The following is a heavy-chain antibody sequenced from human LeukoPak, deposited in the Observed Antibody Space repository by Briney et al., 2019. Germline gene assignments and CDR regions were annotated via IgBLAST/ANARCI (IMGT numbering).Heavy chain of an antibody. D-gene: IGHD3-16*01. V-gene: IGHV3-23*01. CDR3: ARGALRLDY. CDR1: EFTFRTYA. Sequence: GGSLRLSCVASEFTFRTYAMSWVRQAPGKGLEWVLGISDSGGTTYYVDSVKGRFTISRDNAKNSLYLQMNSLRAEDTAVYYCARGALRLDYWGQGTLVTVSS. J-gene: IGHJ4*02. CDR2: ISDSGGTT.